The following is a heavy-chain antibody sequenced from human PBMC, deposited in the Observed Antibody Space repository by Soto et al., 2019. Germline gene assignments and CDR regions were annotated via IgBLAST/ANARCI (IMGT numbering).Heavy chain of an antibody. D-gene: IGHD6-13*01. Sequence: PAQTLCLTCSVDVGSISGSYWSWIRQSPGKGLEWLGYVYYIGSTNYSPSLRRRVSISVDTSKNEFSLRLSSVTAADTAVYFCARSVAVPGAHIDYWGQGTQVTVSS. CDR3: ARSVAVPGAHIDY. CDR1: VGSISGSY. V-gene: IGHV4-59*01. J-gene: IGHJ4*02. CDR2: VYYIGST.